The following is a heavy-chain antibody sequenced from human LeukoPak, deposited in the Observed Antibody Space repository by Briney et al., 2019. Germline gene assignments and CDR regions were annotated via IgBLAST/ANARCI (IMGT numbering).Heavy chain of an antibody. CDR3: ARHGLLWFGELGVNNWFDP. V-gene: IGHV4-39*07. Sequence: PSETLSLTCTVSGGSVINSAFYWAWLRQSPGKGLQWIGSLSYSGNTYYNPSLKSRVTISVDTSKNHLSVRLTSVTAADTAVYYCARHGLLWFGELGVNNWFDPWGPGNPGHRLL. CDR2: LSYSGNT. CDR1: GGSVINSAFY. J-gene: IGHJ5*02. D-gene: IGHD3-10*01.